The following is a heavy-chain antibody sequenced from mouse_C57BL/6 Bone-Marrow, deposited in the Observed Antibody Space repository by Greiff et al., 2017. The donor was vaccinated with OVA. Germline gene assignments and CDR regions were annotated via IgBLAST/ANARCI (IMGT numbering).Heavy chain of an antibody. D-gene: IGHD2-4*01. CDR1: GFTFSDYG. CDR2: ISNLAYST. Sequence: EVQLVESGAGLVQPGGSLKLSCAASGFTFSDYGMAWVRQAPRKGPEWVAFISNLAYSTYYADTVTGRFTLSRENAKTTLYLEMSRLRSEDAAMYYCARWHDYYCYAMDYWGQGTSVTVSS. V-gene: IGHV5-15*01. CDR3: ARWHDYYCYAMDY. J-gene: IGHJ4*01.